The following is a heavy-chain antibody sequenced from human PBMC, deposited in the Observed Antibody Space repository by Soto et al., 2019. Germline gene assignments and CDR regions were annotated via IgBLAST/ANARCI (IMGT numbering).Heavy chain of an antibody. V-gene: IGHV1-69*13. CDR2: IIPIFGTA. CDR3: ASLVVVAAIDYYYGMDV. J-gene: IGHJ6*02. D-gene: IGHD2-15*01. Sequence: SVKVSCKASGGTFSSYAISWVRQAPGQGLEWMGGIIPIFGTANYAQKFQGRVTITADESTSTAYMELSSLRSEDTAVYYCASLVVVAAIDYYYGMDVWGQGTTVTVSS. CDR1: GGTFSSYA.